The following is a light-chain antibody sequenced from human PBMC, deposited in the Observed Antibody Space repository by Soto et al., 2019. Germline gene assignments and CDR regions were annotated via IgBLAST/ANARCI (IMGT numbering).Light chain of an antibody. CDR1: SSKIWNNY. V-gene: IGLV1-51*02. Sequence: VLTQKRSGSTDPGQKVSISCSGSSSKIWNNYVSWYQQLPGTAPKLLIYENNKRPSGIPDRFSGSKSGTSATLGITGLQTGDEADYYCGTWDSSLSAGVFGTGTKVTVL. J-gene: IGLJ1*01. CDR2: ENN. CDR3: GTWDSSLSAGV.